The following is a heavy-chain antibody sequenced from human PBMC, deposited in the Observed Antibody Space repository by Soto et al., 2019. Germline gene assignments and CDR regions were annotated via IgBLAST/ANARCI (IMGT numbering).Heavy chain of an antibody. D-gene: IGHD3-10*01. Sequence: GESLKISCHGGGYKFSTYWIAWVRQMPGKGLEWMGIIYPVDSDTTYSPSFQGQVTISADKSNSTAYLQWSSLKASDSAIYYCARLSRDYGSGSYYSYGMDVWGQGTTVTVS. CDR2: IYPVDSDT. CDR3: ARLSRDYGSGSYYSYGMDV. V-gene: IGHV5-51*01. J-gene: IGHJ6*02. CDR1: GYKFSTYW.